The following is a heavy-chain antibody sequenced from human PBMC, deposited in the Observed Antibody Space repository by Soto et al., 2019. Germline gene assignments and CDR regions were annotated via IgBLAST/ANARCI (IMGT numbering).Heavy chain of an antibody. J-gene: IGHJ3*02. CDR3: ARPIRGSYFLTLPSRHDAFDI. Sequence: SVKVSCKASGGTFSSYAISWVRQAPGQGLEWMGGIIPIFGTANYAQKFQGRVTITADESTSTAYMELSSLRSEDTAVYYCARPIRGSYFLTLPSRHDAFDIWGQGTKVTVSS. V-gene: IGHV1-69*13. CDR2: IIPIFGTA. CDR1: GGTFSSYA. D-gene: IGHD1-26*01.